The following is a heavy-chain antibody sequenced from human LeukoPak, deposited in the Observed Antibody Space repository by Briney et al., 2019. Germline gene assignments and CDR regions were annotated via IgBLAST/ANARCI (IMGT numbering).Heavy chain of an antibody. J-gene: IGHJ4*02. CDR1: GFTFSSYS. CDR2: ISSSSSTI. Sequence: GGSLRLSCAASGFTFSSYSMNWVRQAPGKGLEWVSYISSSSSTIYYADSVKGRFTISRDNAKNSLYLQMNSLRAEDTAVYFCARVATVTTVDYWGQGTLVTVSS. D-gene: IGHD4-11*01. V-gene: IGHV3-48*01. CDR3: ARVATVTTVDY.